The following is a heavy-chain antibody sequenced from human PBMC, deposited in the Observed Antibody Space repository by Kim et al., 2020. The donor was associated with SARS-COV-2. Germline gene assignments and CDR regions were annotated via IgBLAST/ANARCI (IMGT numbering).Heavy chain of an antibody. D-gene: IGHD1-26*01. CDR3: TTGGRGSYLG. V-gene: IGHV3-15*01. Sequence: TTDYAAPVKGRFTISRDDSKNTLYLQMNSLKTEDTAVYYCTTGGRGSYLGWGQGTLVTVSS. J-gene: IGHJ4*02. CDR2: TT.